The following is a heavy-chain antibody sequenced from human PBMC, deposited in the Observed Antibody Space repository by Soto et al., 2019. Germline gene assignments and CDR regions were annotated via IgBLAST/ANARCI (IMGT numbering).Heavy chain of an antibody. J-gene: IGHJ4*02. CDR2: INSDGTTI. Sequence: EVQLVESGGDLIQPGGSLRISCAASGFTFSTSWMHWVRQTPGEGLAWVSRINSDGTTINYADSVKGRFTISRDNAKNTLSLQMNSLRADDTAVYYFTRAGSYRFDYWGQGPLVTVSS. V-gene: IGHV3-74*01. D-gene: IGHD1-26*01. CDR3: TRAGSYRFDY. CDR1: GFTFSTSW.